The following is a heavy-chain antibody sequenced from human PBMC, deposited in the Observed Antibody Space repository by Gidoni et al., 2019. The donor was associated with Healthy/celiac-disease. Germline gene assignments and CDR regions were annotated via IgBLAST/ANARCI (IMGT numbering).Heavy chain of an antibody. Sequence: QVQLQASGPGLVKPSETLSRTCTVSGGSLSSYYWSWIRQPPGKGLEWIGYPYYSGSTNSNPSLKSRVTISVDTSKNQFSLKLSSVTAADTAVYYCARVVAVAGPFDYWGQGTLVTVSS. J-gene: IGHJ4*02. CDR1: GGSLSSYY. D-gene: IGHD6-19*01. V-gene: IGHV4-59*01. CDR3: ARVVAVAGPFDY. CDR2: PYYSGST.